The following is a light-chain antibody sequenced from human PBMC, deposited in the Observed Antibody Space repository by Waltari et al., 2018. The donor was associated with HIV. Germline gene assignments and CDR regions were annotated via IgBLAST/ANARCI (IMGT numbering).Light chain of an antibody. CDR2: GAS. J-gene: IGKJ2*01. Sequence: EIVLTQSPGTLSLSPGERATLSCRASQSVSNAYLAWYQQKPGQAPRLLIYGASSRATGIPDRFSGSGSGTDFTLTIGRLEPEDFAVYYCQQYGRSPPYTFGQRTKLEI. V-gene: IGKV3-20*01. CDR3: QQYGRSPPYT. CDR1: QSVSNAY.